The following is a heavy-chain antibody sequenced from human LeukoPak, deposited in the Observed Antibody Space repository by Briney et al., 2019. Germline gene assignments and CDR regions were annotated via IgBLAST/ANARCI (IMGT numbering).Heavy chain of an antibody. V-gene: IGHV4-30-4*01. CDR3: AGEKWVKAGDMWLHYGRDV. CDR2: SYYSESA. J-gene: IGHJ6*02. CDR1: GGSITSGDYW. Sequence: SETLSLTCSVSGGSITSGDYWWTWIRQPPGKGLEWIGYSYYSESAHYNPSLENRLSISVDTSKNQFSLRLSAVTAADTAVYYCAGEKWVKAGDMWLHYGRDVWGQGTTDTVSS. D-gene: IGHD1-26*01.